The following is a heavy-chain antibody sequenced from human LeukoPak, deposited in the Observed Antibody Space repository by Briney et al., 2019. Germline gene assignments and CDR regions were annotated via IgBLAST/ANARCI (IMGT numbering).Heavy chain of an antibody. CDR1: GFTFSSYS. J-gene: IGHJ3*02. V-gene: IGHV3-21*01. D-gene: IGHD1-26*01. CDR2: ISSSSSYI. Sequence: GGSLRLSCAASGFTFSSYSMNWVRQAPGKGLEWVSSISSSSSYIYYADSVKGRFTISRDNAKNSLYLQMNSLRAEDTAVYYCAREPWEWELAAFDIWGQGTMVTVSS. CDR3: AREPWEWELAAFDI.